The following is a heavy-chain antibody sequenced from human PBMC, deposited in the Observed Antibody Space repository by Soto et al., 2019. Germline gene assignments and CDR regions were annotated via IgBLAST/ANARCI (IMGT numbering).Heavy chain of an antibody. CDR3: AKEGSITNWYFEY. CDR2: ISYDGNVA. J-gene: IGHJ4*02. Sequence: QVQLVESGGGVVQPGRSLRLSCAASGFTFSNYGMHWVRQAPGKGLEWVVVISYDGNVAYYADSVKGRFTISRDNSKNTLYLQMNSLRTEDTAMYYCAKEGSITNWYFEYLGQGTLGTVSS. CDR1: GFTFSNYG. V-gene: IGHV3-30*18. D-gene: IGHD1-1*01.